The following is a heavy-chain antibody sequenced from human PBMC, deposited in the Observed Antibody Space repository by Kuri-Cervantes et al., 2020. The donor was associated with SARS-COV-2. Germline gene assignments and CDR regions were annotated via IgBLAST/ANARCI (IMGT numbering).Heavy chain of an antibody. CDR3: ARDLRLGKSLDY. CDR2: ISSSGGST. D-gene: IGHD7-27*01. Sequence: GESLKISCAASGFTFNNYAMSWVRQAPGKGLEWVSAISSSGGSTYYADSVKGRFTISRDNSKNTLYLQMTSLRAEDTAVYYCARDLRLGKSLDYWGQGTLVTVSS. J-gene: IGHJ4*02. CDR1: GFTFNNYA. V-gene: IGHV3-23*01.